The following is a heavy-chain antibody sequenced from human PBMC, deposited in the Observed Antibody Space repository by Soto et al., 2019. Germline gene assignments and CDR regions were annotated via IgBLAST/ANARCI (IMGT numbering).Heavy chain of an antibody. CDR1: GFTFSSYG. D-gene: IGHD6-19*01. J-gene: IGHJ4*02. CDR3: ARDNSGWYDY. Sequence: QVQLVESGGGVVQPGRSLRLSCAASGFTFSSYGMHWVRQAPGKGLEWVAVIWYDGSNKYYADSVKGRFTISRDNSKNTLDLQMNSLRAEDTAVYYCARDNSGWYDYWGQGTLVTVSS. CDR2: IWYDGSNK. V-gene: IGHV3-33*01.